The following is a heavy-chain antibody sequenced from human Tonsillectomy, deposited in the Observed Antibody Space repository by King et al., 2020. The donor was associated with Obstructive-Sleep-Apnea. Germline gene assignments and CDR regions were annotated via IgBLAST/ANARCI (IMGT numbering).Heavy chain of an antibody. CDR2: IHATGDNT. D-gene: IGHD6-19*01. J-gene: IGHJ4*02. Sequence: VQLVESGGGLAQPGGSLRLSCAASAFTFSSYAMSWVRQAPGKGLEWVSGIHATGDNTYYADSVKGRFTISRDNSQNTLYLQMNSLRAEDTAVYYCARGSYSSGWEGDYWGQGTLVIVSS. CDR1: AFTFSSYA. V-gene: IGHV3-23*04. CDR3: ARGSYSSGWEGDY.